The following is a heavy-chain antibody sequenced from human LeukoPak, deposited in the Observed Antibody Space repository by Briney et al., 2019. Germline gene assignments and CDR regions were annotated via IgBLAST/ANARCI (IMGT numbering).Heavy chain of an antibody. J-gene: IGHJ4*02. V-gene: IGHV1-69*04. CDR1: GGTFSSYA. D-gene: IGHD2-8*01. Sequence: PMASVKVSCKASGGTFSSYAISWVRQAPGQGLEWMGRIIPILGIANYAQKFQGRVTITADKSTSTAYMELSSLRSEDTAVYYCARDDCTNGVCYIDYWGQGTLVTVSS. CDR3: ARDDCTNGVCYIDY. CDR2: IIPILGIA.